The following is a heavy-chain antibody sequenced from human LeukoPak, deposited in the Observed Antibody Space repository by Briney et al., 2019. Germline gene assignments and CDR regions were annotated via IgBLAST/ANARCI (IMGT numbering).Heavy chain of an antibody. Sequence: PSETLSLTCTVSGGSISSYYWSWIRQPPGKGLEWIGYIYYSGSTNYNPSLKSRVTISVDTSKNQFSLKLSSVTAADTAVYYCARALLIVGATKGRDAFDIWGRGTMVTVSS. D-gene: IGHD1-26*01. J-gene: IGHJ3*02. V-gene: IGHV4-59*08. CDR2: IYYSGST. CDR1: GGSISSYY. CDR3: ARALLIVGATKGRDAFDI.